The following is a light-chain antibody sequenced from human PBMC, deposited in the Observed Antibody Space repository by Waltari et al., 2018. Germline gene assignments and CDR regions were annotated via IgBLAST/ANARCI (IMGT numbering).Light chain of an antibody. V-gene: IGLV3-25*03. CDR3: QSTDSSGSYRV. Sequence: SYELTQPPSVSVSPGQTARITCSGDALPKHYAYWFQQKPGPAPVLVICKASERPSGIPERFSGSSSGTTVTLTISGVQAEDEADYYCQSTDSSGSYRVFGGGTKLTVL. CDR1: ALPKHY. J-gene: IGLJ2*01. CDR2: KAS.